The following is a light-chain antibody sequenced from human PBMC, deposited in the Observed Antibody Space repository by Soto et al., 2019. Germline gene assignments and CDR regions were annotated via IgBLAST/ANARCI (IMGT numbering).Light chain of an antibody. J-gene: IGLJ1*01. CDR2: EVS. Sequence: SALTQPASVSGSPGQSITMSCTGTSSDVGGYDYVSWYQQHPGEVPKLIIFEVSSRPAWISNRFSASKSGNTASLTISGLQAEDEADYYCSSYTTSSSYVFGTGTKVTV. V-gene: IGLV2-14*01. CDR1: SSDVGGYDY. CDR3: SSYTTSSSYV.